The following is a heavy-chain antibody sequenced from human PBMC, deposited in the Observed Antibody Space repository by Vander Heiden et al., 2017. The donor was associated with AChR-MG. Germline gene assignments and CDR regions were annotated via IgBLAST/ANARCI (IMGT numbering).Heavy chain of an antibody. V-gene: IGHV4-39*01. J-gene: IGHJ5*02. CDR3: ARQLVRGEAWFDP. Sequence: QLQLQESGPGLVKPSEPLSLPCTVSGCSISISIYYWGWARQPPGTGLEWIVSIYYSGSNYYNPSRKGRVTISVDTSKIQFSLKLSSVTAADTAVYYCARQLVRGEAWFDPWGQGTLVTVSS. D-gene: IGHD3-10*01. CDR2: IYYSGSN. CDR1: GCSISISIYY.